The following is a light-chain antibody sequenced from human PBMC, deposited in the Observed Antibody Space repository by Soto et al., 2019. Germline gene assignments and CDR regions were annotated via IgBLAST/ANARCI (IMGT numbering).Light chain of an antibody. V-gene: IGKV1-8*01. J-gene: IGKJ1*01. CDR1: QGIRSY. CDR3: QQYGSSGT. Sequence: AILMTQSPSSLSASTGDRVTITCRASQGIRSYLAWYQQKPGKAPKLLIYAASNRATGIPDRLSGSGSGTEFTLTISRMEPEDFAVYYCQQYGSSGTFGQGTKVDIK. CDR2: AAS.